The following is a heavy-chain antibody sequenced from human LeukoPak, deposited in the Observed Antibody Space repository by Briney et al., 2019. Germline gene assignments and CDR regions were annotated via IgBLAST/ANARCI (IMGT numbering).Heavy chain of an antibody. CDR3: ATTIRDSPWDY. CDR1: GFTFSTYW. J-gene: IGHJ4*02. Sequence: EGSLRLSCAASGFTFSTYWMSWVRQAPGKGLEWVANIKQDGSIKYYVDSVKGRFTISRDNAKNSLYLQLDSLRAGDTAVYYCATTIRDSPWDYWGQGTLVTVSS. D-gene: IGHD5-12*01. V-gene: IGHV3-7*01. CDR2: IKQDGSIK.